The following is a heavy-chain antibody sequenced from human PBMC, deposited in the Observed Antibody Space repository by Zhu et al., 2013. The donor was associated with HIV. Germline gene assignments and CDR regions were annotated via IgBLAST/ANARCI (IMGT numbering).Heavy chain of an antibody. CDR3: ARDTSLLPLYYFDY. CDR1: GFTFSSYS. CDR2: ISSSSSTI. J-gene: IGHJ4*02. Sequence: VQLVESGGGLVQPGGSLRLSCAASGFTFSSYSMNWVRQAPGKGLEWVSYISSSSSTIYYADSVKGRFTISRDNAKNSLYLQMNSLRAEGTAVYYCARDTSLLPLYYFDYWGQGTLVTVSS. V-gene: IGHV3-48*04. D-gene: IGHD3-3*01.